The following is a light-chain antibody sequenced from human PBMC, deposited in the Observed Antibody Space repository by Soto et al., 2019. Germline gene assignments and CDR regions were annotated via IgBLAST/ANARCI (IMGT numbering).Light chain of an antibody. J-gene: IGKJ1*01. Sequence: EIVMTQSPATLSVSPGERATLSCRASQSVSSNLAWFQQKPGQAPRFLFYGASTRATGIQARFSGSGSGTEFIFTTTSRQSEDLAVNDCGRYNNGLPGRCGQGTRWISN. V-gene: IGKV3-15*01. CDR3: GRYNNGLPGR. CDR2: GAS. CDR1: QSVSSN.